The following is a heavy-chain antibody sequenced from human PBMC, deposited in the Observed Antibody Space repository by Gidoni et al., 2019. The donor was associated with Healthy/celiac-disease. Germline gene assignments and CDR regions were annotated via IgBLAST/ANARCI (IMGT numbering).Heavy chain of an antibody. Sequence: EVQLVESGGGLVQPGGSLRLSCAASGFTFSSYWLSWVRQAPGKGLEWVANIKQDGSEKYYVYSVKGRFTISRDNAKNSLYLQMNSLRAEDTAVYYCARDAKSPICSSTSCAAAYYYYGMDVWGQGTTVTVSS. CDR3: ARDAKSPICSSTSCAAAYYYYGMDV. CDR1: GFTFSSYW. J-gene: IGHJ6*02. V-gene: IGHV3-7*03. CDR2: IKQDGSEK. D-gene: IGHD2-2*01.